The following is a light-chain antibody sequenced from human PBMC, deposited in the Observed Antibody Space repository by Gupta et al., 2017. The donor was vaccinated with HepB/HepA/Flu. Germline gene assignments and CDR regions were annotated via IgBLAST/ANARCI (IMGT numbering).Light chain of an antibody. CDR2: DVN. J-gene: IGLJ1*01. V-gene: IGLV2-14*03. CDR1: NTDVGGHNY. CDR3: HSYNYSNTLSYI. Sequence: QSALTQPASVSGSLGQSITISCTGTNTDVGGHNYVSWYQHHPGPAPKLIIYDVNDRPSGISDRFSGSRSGNTASLTITGLQAEDEADYYCHSYNYSNTLSYIFGTGTKVSVL.